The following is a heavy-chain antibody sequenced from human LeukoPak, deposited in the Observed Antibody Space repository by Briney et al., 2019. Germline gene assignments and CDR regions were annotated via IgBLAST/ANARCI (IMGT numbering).Heavy chain of an antibody. D-gene: IGHD5-18*01. CDR3: ARGGYNYGVDY. Sequence: SQTLSLTCAVSGGSISSGGYSWSWIRQPPGKGLEWIGYIYHSGSTYYNPSLKSRVTISVDRSKNQLSLKLSSVTAADTAVYYCARGGYNYGVDYWGQGTLVTVSS. CDR1: GGSISSGGYS. CDR2: IYHSGST. V-gene: IGHV4-30-2*01. J-gene: IGHJ4*02.